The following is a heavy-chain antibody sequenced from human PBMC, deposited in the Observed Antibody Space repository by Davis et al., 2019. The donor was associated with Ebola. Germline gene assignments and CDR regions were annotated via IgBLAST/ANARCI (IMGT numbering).Heavy chain of an antibody. Sequence: ASVKVSCKASGYTFTGYYMHWVRQAPGQGLEWMGWINPNSGGTNYAQKLQGRVTMTTDTSTSTAYMELRSLRSDDTAVYYCARYSSGWYRGRGWFDPWGQGTLVTVSS. CDR1: GYTFTGYY. V-gene: IGHV1-2*02. CDR2: INPNSGGT. D-gene: IGHD6-19*01. CDR3: ARYSSGWYRGRGWFDP. J-gene: IGHJ5*02.